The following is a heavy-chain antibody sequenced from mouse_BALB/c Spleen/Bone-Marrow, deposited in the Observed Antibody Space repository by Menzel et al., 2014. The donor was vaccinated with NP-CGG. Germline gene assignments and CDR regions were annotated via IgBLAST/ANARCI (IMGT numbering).Heavy chain of an antibody. V-gene: IGHV4-1*02. CDR1: GFDFSRYW. CDR2: INPDSSTI. D-gene: IGHD1-2*01. J-gene: IGHJ3*01. CDR3: TRLHYYGYSAY. Sequence: EVQVVESGGGLVQPGGSLKLSCAASGFDFSRYWMSWVRRAPGKGLEWIGEINPDSSTINYTPSLKDKFIISRDNAKNTLYLQKSKVRSEDTALYYCTRLHYYGYSAYWGQGTLVTVST.